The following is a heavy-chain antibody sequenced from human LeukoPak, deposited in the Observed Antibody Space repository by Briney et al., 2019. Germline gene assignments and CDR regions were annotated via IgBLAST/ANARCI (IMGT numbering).Heavy chain of an antibody. CDR1: GFTFSSYD. Sequence: PGGSLRLSCAASGFTFSSYDMHWVRQATGKGLEWVSAIGTAGDTYYPGSVKGRFTISRENAKNSLYLQMNSLGAGDTAVYYCARGYPGLHYFDYWGQGTLVTVSS. CDR3: ARGYPGLHYFDY. J-gene: IGHJ4*02. CDR2: IGTAGDT. V-gene: IGHV3-13*01. D-gene: IGHD2-15*01.